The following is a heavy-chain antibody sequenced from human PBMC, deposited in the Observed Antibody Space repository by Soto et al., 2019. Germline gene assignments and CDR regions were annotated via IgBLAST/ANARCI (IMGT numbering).Heavy chain of an antibody. V-gene: IGHV3-48*02. J-gene: IGHJ3*01. Sequence: EVQLVESGGDLVQPGGSLRLSCAASGFTFNSYSMNWVRQAPGRGLEWVSYISGGSSSIYYAASVKGRFTISRDNAKNSLYLQMESLRDEDTAVYYCARPRRGNYYSSAFDVWGQGTMVTVSS. CDR1: GFTFNSYS. CDR2: ISGGSSSI. D-gene: IGHD1-26*01. CDR3: ARPRRGNYYSSAFDV.